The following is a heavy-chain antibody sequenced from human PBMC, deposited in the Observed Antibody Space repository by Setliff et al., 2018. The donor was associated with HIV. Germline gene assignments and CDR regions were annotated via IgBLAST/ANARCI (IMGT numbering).Heavy chain of an antibody. D-gene: IGHD2-2*01. CDR1: GGSFSSGGYY. V-gene: IGHV4-31*03. CDR3: ARARGGCGSTSCPEAYYYYMDV. Sequence: PSETLSLTCTVSGGSFSSGGYYWSWIRQLPGKGLEWIGYIYYSGSTYYNPSLKSRITISVDTSENQFSLKVSSVTAADTAVYYCARARGGCGSTSCPEAYYYYMDVWGKGTSVTVSS. J-gene: IGHJ6*03. CDR2: IYYSGST.